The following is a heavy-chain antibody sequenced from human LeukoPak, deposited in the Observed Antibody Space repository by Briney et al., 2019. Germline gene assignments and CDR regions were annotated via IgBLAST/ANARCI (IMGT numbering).Heavy chain of an antibody. Sequence: PSETLSLTCTASGGSISSGSYYSGWIRQPAGKGLERIGRIYASGSTNYNPSLKSRVTISVDTSMNQFSLKLSSVTAADTAVYYCARVCPYGSRSYYYYYYMDVSGKGTTVTVSS. CDR3: ARVCPYGSRSYYYYYYMDV. V-gene: IGHV4-61*02. J-gene: IGHJ6*03. D-gene: IGHD3-10*01. CDR2: IYASGST. CDR1: GGSISSGSYY.